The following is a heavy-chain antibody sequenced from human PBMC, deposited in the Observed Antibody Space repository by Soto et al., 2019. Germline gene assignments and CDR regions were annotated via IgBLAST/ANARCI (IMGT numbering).Heavy chain of an antibody. J-gene: IGHJ4*02. CDR2: ITWDGTGT. CDR1: GFTFDDYS. Sequence: EVKLVESGGAVVEPGGSLRLSCVVSGFTFDDYSMYWVRQTPTRGLEWVALITWDGTGTYYADSVKGRFSISRDNSKNSLSLQMDSLTREDTALYYCAKGGDYYRIDYGGQGTLVNVYS. CDR3: AKGGDYYRIDY. D-gene: IGHD1-26*01. V-gene: IGHV3-43*01.